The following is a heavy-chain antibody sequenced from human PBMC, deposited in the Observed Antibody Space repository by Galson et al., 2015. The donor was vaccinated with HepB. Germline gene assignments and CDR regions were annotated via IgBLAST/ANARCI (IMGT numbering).Heavy chain of an antibody. Sequence: SLRLSCAASGFTFSSYGMHWVRQAPGKGLEWVAVIWYDGSSKYYADSVKGRFTISRDNSKNTLYLQMNSLRAEDTAVYYCARELYCSGGSCYSGLGYYGMDVWGQGTTVTVSS. CDR3: ARELYCSGGSCYSGLGYYGMDV. CDR1: GFTFSSYG. J-gene: IGHJ6*02. D-gene: IGHD2-15*01. V-gene: IGHV3-33*08. CDR2: IWYDGSSK.